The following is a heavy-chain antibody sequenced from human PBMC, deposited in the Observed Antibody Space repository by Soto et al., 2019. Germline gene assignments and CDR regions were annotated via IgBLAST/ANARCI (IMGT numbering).Heavy chain of an antibody. J-gene: IGHJ4*02. CDR1: GYTLTELS. CDR2: FDPEDGET. V-gene: IGHV1-24*01. Sequence: ASVKVSCKVSGYTLTELSMHWMRQAPGKGLEWMGGFDPEDGETIYAQKFQGRVTMTEDTSTDTAYMELSSLRSEDTAVYYCATGLTEYSGYGKYYFDYWGQGTLVTVSS. CDR3: ATGLTEYSGYGKYYFDY. D-gene: IGHD5-12*01.